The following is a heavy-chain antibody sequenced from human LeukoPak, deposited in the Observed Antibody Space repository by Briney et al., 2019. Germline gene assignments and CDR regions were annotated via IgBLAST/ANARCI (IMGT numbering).Heavy chain of an antibody. V-gene: IGHV3-15*01. J-gene: IGHJ4*02. D-gene: IGHD3-16*02. CDR2: IKSKTDGGTT. CDR3: TTSVIYDYVWGSYRSDY. Sequence: SWIRQPAGKGLEWVGRIKSKTDGGTTDYAAPVKGRFTISRDDSKNTLYLQMNSLKTEDTAVYYCTTSVIYDYVWGSYRSDYWGQGTLVTVSS.